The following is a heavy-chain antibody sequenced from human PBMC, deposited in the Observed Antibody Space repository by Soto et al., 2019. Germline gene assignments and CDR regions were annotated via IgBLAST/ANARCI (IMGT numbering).Heavy chain of an antibody. J-gene: IGHJ4*02. Sequence: ASVKVSCKVSGYTLTELSMHWVRQAPGKGLEWMGGFDPEDGETIYAQKFQGRVTTTEDTSTDTAYMELSSLRSEDTAVYYCATGRRGSYPFDYWGQGTLVTVSS. V-gene: IGHV1-24*01. CDR2: FDPEDGET. D-gene: IGHD1-26*01. CDR3: ATGRRGSYPFDY. CDR1: GYTLTELS.